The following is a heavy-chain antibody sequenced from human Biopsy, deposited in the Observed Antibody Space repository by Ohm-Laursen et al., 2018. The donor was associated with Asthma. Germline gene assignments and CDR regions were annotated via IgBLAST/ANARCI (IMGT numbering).Heavy chain of an antibody. CDR1: SGSGGYMRSGNYY. Sequence: SDTLSLTCSLSSGSGGYMRSGNYYWGWIRQPPGKGLEWIGSIYYSGTTYYNPSLESRATVSADTSKNQFSLKHTSVTAADTAVYYCVRGSSSWHHGPFHYYYGLDVWGQGTTATVSS. D-gene: IGHD6-13*01. J-gene: IGHJ6*02. CDR3: VRGSSSWHHGPFHYYYGLDV. CDR2: IYYSGTT. V-gene: IGHV4-39*01.